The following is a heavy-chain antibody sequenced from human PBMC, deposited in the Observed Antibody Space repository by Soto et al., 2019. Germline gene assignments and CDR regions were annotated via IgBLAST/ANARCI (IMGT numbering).Heavy chain of an antibody. CDR2: ISSSSSTI. CDR1: GFTFSSYS. V-gene: IGHV3-48*01. Sequence: GGSLRLSCAASGFTFSSYSMNWVRQAPGKGLEWVSYISSSSSTIYYADSVKGRFTISRDNAKNSLYLQMNSLRAEDTAVYYCARGYCTNGVCWGGYYGMDVWGQGTTVTVSS. D-gene: IGHD2-8*01. CDR3: ARGYCTNGVCWGGYYGMDV. J-gene: IGHJ6*02.